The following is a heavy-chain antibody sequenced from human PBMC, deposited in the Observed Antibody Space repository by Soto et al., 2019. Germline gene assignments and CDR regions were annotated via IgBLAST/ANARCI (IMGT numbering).Heavy chain of an antibody. D-gene: IGHD3-22*01. CDR1: GGTFSSYA. CDR2: IIPIFGTA. CDR3: ARDIGDVVVITTHAFDI. Sequence: EASVKVSFKASGGTFSSYAISWVRQAPGQGLEWMGGIIPIFGTANYAQKFQGRVTITADKSTSTAYMELSSLRSEDTAVYYCARDIGDVVVITTHAFDIWGQGTMVTVSS. J-gene: IGHJ3*02. V-gene: IGHV1-69*06.